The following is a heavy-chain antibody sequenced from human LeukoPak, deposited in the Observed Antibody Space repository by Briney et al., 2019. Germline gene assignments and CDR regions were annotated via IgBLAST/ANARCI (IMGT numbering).Heavy chain of an antibody. CDR1: GGSISSSNW. CDR2: IYHSGST. V-gene: IGHV4-4*02. Sequence: SETLSLTWAVSGGSISSSNWWSWVRQPPGKGLEWIGEIYHSGSTNYNPSLKSRVTISVDKSKNQFSLKLSSVTAADTAVYYCARDMYYYGSGRETVYYFDYWGQGTLVTVSS. D-gene: IGHD3-10*01. J-gene: IGHJ4*02. CDR3: ARDMYYYGSGRETVYYFDY.